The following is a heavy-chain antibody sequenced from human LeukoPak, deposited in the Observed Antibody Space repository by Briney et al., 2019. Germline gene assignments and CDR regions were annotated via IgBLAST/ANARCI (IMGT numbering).Heavy chain of an antibody. CDR3: ASSGIAVAGTQGRYYFDY. CDR2: TYYRSKWYN. J-gene: IGHJ4*02. Sequence: SQTLSLTCAISGDSVSSNSAAWNWIRQSPSRGLEWLGRTYYRSKWYNDYAVSVKSLITINPDTSKNQFSLQLNSVTPEGTAVYYCASSGIAVAGTQGRYYFDYWGQGTLVTVSS. V-gene: IGHV6-1*01. CDR1: GDSVSSNSAA. D-gene: IGHD6-19*01.